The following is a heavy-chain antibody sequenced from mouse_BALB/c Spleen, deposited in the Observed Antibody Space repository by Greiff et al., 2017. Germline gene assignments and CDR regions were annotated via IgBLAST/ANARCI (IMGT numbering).Heavy chain of an antibody. CDR2: ISSGGST. J-gene: IGHJ4*01. CDR3: ARRDYYGSSFYAMDY. Sequence: EVKLVESGGGLVKPGGSLKLSCAASGFTFSSYAMSWVRQTPEKRLEWVASISSGGSTYYPDSVKGRFIISRDNARNILYLQMSSLRSEDTAMYYCARRDYYGSSFYAMDYWGQGTSVTVSS. CDR1: GFTFSSYA. D-gene: IGHD1-1*01. V-gene: IGHV5-6-5*01.